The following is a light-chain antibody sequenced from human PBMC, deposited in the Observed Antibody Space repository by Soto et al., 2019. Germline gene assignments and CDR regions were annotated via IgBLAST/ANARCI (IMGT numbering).Light chain of an antibody. J-gene: IGKJ4*01. CDR2: DAF. V-gene: IGKV3-11*01. CDR1: ESVGNS. Sequence: ETVLTQSPATLSLSPGERATLSCRASESVGNSLAWYQQKPGQAPRLLMYDAFTRATGIPARFSGSGSGTDFTLTISSLEPEDFAVYYCQQRGNWPLTFGGGTKVDIK. CDR3: QQRGNWPLT.